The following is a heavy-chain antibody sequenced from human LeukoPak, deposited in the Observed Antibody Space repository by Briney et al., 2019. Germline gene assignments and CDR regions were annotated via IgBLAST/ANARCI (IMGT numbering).Heavy chain of an antibody. CDR3: ARADLELRYFDWLLPRGGDFDY. CDR1: GYTFTSYG. D-gene: IGHD3-9*01. V-gene: IGHV1-18*01. Sequence: ASVKVSCKASGYTFTSYGISWVRQAPGQGLEWMGWISAYNGNTNYAQKLQGRVTMTTDTSTSTAYMELRSLRSDDTAVYYCARADLELRYFDWLLPRGGDFDYWGQGILVTVSS. CDR2: ISAYNGNT. J-gene: IGHJ4*02.